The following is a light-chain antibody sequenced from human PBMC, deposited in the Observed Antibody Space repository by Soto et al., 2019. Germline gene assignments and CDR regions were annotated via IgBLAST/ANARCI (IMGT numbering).Light chain of an antibody. CDR2: EVT. CDR3: SSYTSSSTKVV. CDR1: SSDVGGYNY. J-gene: IGLJ2*01. Sequence: QSALTQPASLSGSPGQSITISCTGTSSDVGGYNYVSWYQQYPGKAPKLMIYEVTDRPSGLSNRFSGSKSGNTASLTISGLQAEDEADYYCSSYTSSSTKVVFGGGTKLTVL. V-gene: IGLV2-14*01.